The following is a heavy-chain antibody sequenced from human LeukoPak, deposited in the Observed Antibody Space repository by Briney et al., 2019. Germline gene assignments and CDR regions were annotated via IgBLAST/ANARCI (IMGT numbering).Heavy chain of an antibody. CDR3: ARESTAAARDYYYYYMDV. D-gene: IGHD6-6*01. CDR2: ISSSSSYI. V-gene: IGHV3-21*01. CDR1: GFTFSSYS. Sequence: GGSLGLSCAASGFTFSSYSMNWVRQAPGKGLEWVSSISSSSSYIYYADSVKGRFTISRDNAKNSLYLQMNSLRAEDTAVYYCARESTAAARDYYYYYMDVWGKGTTVTVSS. J-gene: IGHJ6*03.